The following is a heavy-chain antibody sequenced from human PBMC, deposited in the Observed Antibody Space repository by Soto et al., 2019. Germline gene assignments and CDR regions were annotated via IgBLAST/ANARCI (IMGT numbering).Heavy chain of an antibody. CDR2: ISAYNGNT. D-gene: IGHD3-10*01. CDR3: ARDYGSGNYRFDP. J-gene: IGHJ5*02. CDR1: GYTFISYG. Sequence: GASVKVSCKASGYTFISYGISWVRPAPGQGLEWMGWISAYNGNTNYPQKLQGRVTMTTDTSTSTAYMELRSLRSDDTAVYYCARDYGSGNYRFDPWGQGTLVTVSS. V-gene: IGHV1-18*01.